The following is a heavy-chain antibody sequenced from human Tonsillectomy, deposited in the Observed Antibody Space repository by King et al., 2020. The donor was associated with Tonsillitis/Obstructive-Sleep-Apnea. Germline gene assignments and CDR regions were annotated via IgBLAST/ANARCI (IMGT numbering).Heavy chain of an antibody. CDR2: FSSSSTYT. J-gene: IGHJ4*02. D-gene: IGHD3-10*01. CDR3: ARENSYGSGTYFDS. CDR1: GFTFSDYY. V-gene: IGHV3-11*05. Sequence: VQLVESGGGLVKPGGSLRLSCAASGFTFSDYYMSWIRQAPGKGLEWFLYFSSSSTYTKDADSVKGRFTISRDNAKNSLYLQMDSLRAEDTAVYYCARENSYGSGTYFDSWGQGTLVTVSS.